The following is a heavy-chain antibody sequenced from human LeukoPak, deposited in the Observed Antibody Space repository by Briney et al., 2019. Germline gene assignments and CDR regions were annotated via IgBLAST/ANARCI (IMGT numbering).Heavy chain of an antibody. Sequence: SETLSLTCTVSGGSISSSSYYWGWIRQPPGKGLEWIGSIYYSGSTYYNPSLKSRVTISVDTSKNQFSLKLSSVTAADTGVYYCARIRRPLRGYFDHWGQGTLVT. V-gene: IGHV4-39*07. D-gene: IGHD3-16*01. CDR3: ARIRRPLRGYFDH. J-gene: IGHJ4*02. CDR2: IYYSGST. CDR1: GGSISSSSYY.